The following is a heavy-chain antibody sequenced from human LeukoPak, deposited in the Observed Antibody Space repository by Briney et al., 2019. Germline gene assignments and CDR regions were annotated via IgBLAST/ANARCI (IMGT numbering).Heavy chain of an antibody. Sequence: GGSLRLSCAASGFTFSSYEMNWVRQAPGKGLEWLSYISGNGGDIQYADSVKGRFTISRDNAKNLLYLQMDSLRVEDTAIYYCARDPRTVRIWGQGTLVTVSS. J-gene: IGHJ4*02. CDR1: GFTFSSYE. V-gene: IGHV3-48*03. D-gene: IGHD1-1*01. CDR3: ARDPRTVRI. CDR2: ISGNGGDI.